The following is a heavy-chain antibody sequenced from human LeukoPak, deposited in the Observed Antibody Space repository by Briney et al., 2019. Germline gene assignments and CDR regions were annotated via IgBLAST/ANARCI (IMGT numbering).Heavy chain of an antibody. CDR1: GGSISSSSYY. V-gene: IGHV4-39*01. CDR3: ARPIPVSKYSSSGDAFDI. CDR2: IYYSGST. D-gene: IGHD6-6*01. Sequence: SETLSLTCTVSGGSISSSSYYWGWIRQPPGKGLEWIGSIYYSGSTYYNPSLKSRVTISVDTSKNQFSLKLGSVTAADTAVYYCARPIPVSKYSSSGDAFDIWGQGTMVTVSS. J-gene: IGHJ3*02.